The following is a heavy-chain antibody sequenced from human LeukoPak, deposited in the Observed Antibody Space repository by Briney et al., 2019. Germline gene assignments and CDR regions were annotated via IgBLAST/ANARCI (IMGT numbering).Heavy chain of an antibody. CDR1: GFTFSSYS. J-gene: IGHJ4*02. D-gene: IGHD6-13*01. CDR3: VKGRISEDGLDF. CDR2: ISGSGGRI. V-gene: IGHV3-23*01. Sequence: GGSLRLSCAASGFTFSSYSMSWVRQAPGKGLEWVSSISGSGGRIDYADSVKGRFTISRDNSKNMLYLQMNSLRAEDTAVYYCVKGRISEDGLDFWGQGTLVTVSS.